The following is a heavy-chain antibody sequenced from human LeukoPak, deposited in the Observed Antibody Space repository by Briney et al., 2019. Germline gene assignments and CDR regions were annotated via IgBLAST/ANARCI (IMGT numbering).Heavy chain of an antibody. J-gene: IGHJ6*02. CDR1: GFTFSSYG. CDR2: ISYDGSNK. V-gene: IGHV3-30*18. CDR3: AKQHIVVVTAITYYYYGMDV. D-gene: IGHD2-21*02. Sequence: PGRSLRLSCAASGFTFSSYGMHWVRQAPGKGLEWVAVISYDGSNKYYADSVKGRFTISRDNSKNTLYLQMNSLRAVDTAVYYCAKQHIVVVTAITYYYYGMDVWGQGTTVTVSS.